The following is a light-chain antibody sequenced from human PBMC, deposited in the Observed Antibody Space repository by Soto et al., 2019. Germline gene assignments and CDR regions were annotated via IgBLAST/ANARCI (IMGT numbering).Light chain of an antibody. V-gene: IGKV3-20*01. CDR3: QQYNNSLWT. J-gene: IGKJ1*01. CDR2: ATS. Sequence: EIVLTQSPGTLSLSPGERATLSCRASQSVSSSYLAWYQQKPGQAPRLLIYATSSRATGIPDRFSGSGSGTDFTLTISRLEPEDFAVYYCQQYNNSLWTFGQGTKVDIK. CDR1: QSVSSSY.